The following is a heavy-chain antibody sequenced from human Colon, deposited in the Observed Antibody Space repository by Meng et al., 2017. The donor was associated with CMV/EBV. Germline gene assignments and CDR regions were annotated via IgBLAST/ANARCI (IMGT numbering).Heavy chain of an antibody. CDR1: GFTLEDYS. CDR2: ISWNSDTI. V-gene: IGHV3-9*01. D-gene: IGHD3-10*01. J-gene: IGHJ4*02. Sequence: SLKISCAASGFTLEDYSMHWLRQAPGKGPEWVSAISWNSDTIAYADSVKGRFTIFRDNAKNSLYLQMNSLRVEDTAVYYCVTDTIRVRGYWGQGTLVTVSS. CDR3: VTDTIRVRGY.